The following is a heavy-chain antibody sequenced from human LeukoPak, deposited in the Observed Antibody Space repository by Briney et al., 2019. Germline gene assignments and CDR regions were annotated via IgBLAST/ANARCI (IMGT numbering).Heavy chain of an antibody. J-gene: IGHJ6*02. CDR2: IKEDGSEN. Sequence: PGGSLRLSCAASGFTFSSYCMNWVRQAPGKGLEWVANIKEDGSENYYLESVKGRFTISRDNAKNSLYLQMNSLRAEDTAVHYCAKASGTSQYSVMDVWGQGTTVTVSS. D-gene: IGHD3-10*01. CDR1: GFTFSSYC. V-gene: IGHV3-7*04. CDR3: AKASGTSQYSVMDV.